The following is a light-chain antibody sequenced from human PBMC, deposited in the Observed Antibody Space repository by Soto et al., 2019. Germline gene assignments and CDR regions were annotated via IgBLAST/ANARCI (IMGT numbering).Light chain of an antibody. CDR3: QQYGVSPQS. CDR2: GAT. CDR1: QSISGSY. J-gene: IGKJ3*01. V-gene: IGKV3-20*01. Sequence: ILLTQSPGTLSLSPGERVTLSCRASQSISGSYLAWYQQKRGQAPRLLVYGATTTATGITDRFSGSGSGSDFTLIISRLEPEDFAVYFCQQYGVSPQSFGPGTKVDIK.